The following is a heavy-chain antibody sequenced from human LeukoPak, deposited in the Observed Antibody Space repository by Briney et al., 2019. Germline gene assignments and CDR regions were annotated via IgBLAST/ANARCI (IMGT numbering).Heavy chain of an antibody. CDR2: INPNSGGT. CDR3: ARAPMVRGVITKGLWFDP. D-gene: IGHD3-10*01. CDR1: GYTFTGYY. V-gene: IGHV1-2*02. J-gene: IGHJ5*02. Sequence: ASVKVSCKASGYTFTGYYMHWVRQAPGQGLEWMGWINPNSGGTNYAQKFQGRVTMTRDTSISTAYMELSRLRSDDTAVYYCARAPMVRGVITKGLWFDPWGQGTLVTVSS.